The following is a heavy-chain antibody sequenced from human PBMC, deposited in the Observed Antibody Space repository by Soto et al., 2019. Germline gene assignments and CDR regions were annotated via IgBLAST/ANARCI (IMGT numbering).Heavy chain of an antibody. J-gene: IGHJ6*02. CDR3: AKDRDGAAAGPTKFYGMDV. CDR2: ISGSGDST. Sequence: VQLLESGGGLVQPGGSLRLSCAASGFTFSSYAMSWVRQAPGKGLEWVSVISGSGDSTYYADSVRGRFTISRHNSKNTLYLQMNSLRAEDTAVYYCAKDRDGAAAGPTKFYGMDVWGQGTTVTVSS. D-gene: IGHD6-13*01. CDR1: GFTFSSYA. V-gene: IGHV3-23*01.